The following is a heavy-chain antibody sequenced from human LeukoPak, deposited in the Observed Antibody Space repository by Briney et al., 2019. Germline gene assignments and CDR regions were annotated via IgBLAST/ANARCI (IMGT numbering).Heavy chain of an antibody. J-gene: IGHJ4*02. CDR3: ARPGYSGYDFSSVDYFDY. V-gene: IGHV5-51*01. CDR1: GYSFTSYW. D-gene: IGHD5-12*01. CDR2: IYPGDSDT. Sequence: RGESLKISCKGSGYSFTSYWIGWVRQMPGKGLEWMGIIYPGDSDTRYSPSFQGQVTISAGKSISTAYLQWSSLKASDTAMYYCARPGYSGYDFSSVDYFDYWGQGTLVTVSS.